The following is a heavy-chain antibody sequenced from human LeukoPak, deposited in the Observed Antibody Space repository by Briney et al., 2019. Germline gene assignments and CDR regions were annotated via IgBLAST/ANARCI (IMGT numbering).Heavy chain of an antibody. V-gene: IGHV4-30-4*08. CDR2: IYYTGTT. Sequence: TSETLSLTCTVSGGPIGSADFYWNWVRQPPGKGLESIGSIYYTGTTQYNPSLKSRITISLDMSKNQFSLKLSSVTAADTAVYYCARDPHRERGTSNVFDIWGQGTMVTVSS. CDR3: ARDPHRERGTSNVFDI. CDR1: GGPIGSADFY. D-gene: IGHD1-14*01. J-gene: IGHJ3*02.